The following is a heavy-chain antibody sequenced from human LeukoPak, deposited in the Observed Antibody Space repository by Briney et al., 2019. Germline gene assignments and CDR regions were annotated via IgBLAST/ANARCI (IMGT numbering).Heavy chain of an antibody. D-gene: IGHD3-10*01. V-gene: IGHV4-39*01. CDR2: IYYSGST. J-gene: IGHJ5*02. CDR3: ARRQTVRGGKSTKTNWYDP. Sequence: SETLSLTCTVSGGSISSSSYYWGWIRQPPGKGLEWIGSIYYSGSTYYNPSLKSRVTISVDTSKNQFSLKLSSVTAADTAVYYCARRQTVRGGKSTKTNWYDPWGQGTLVTVSS. CDR1: GGSISSSSYY.